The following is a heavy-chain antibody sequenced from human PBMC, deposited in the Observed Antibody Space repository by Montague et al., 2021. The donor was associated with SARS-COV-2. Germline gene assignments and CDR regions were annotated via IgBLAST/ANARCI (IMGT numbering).Heavy chain of an antibody. V-gene: IGHV4-39*01. Sequence: SETRSLTCTVSGGSISSSSHYWGWIRQPPGKGLEWIGSIYYSGSTYYNPSLKSRVTISVDTSKNQFSLKLSSVTDADTAVFYCARHSGDYTIFGVVIYYMDVWGKGTRVTVSS. J-gene: IGHJ6*03. CDR1: GGSISSSSHY. D-gene: IGHD3-3*01. CDR2: IYYSGST. CDR3: ARHSGDYTIFGVVIYYMDV.